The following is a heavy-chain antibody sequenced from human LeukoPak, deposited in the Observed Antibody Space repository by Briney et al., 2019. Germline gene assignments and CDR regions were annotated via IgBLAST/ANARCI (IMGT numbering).Heavy chain of an antibody. CDR1: GCTFSSYS. J-gene: IGHJ4*02. Sequence: GGSLRLSCAASGCTFSSYSMNWVRQAPGKGLEWVSYSSSSSSTIYYADSLKGRFTISRDNAKNSLYLQMISLRAEDTAVYYCARRYDFWSGYYTDYFDYWGQGTLVTVSS. CDR3: ARRYDFWSGYYTDYFDY. D-gene: IGHD3-3*01. CDR2: SSSSSSTI. V-gene: IGHV3-48*01.